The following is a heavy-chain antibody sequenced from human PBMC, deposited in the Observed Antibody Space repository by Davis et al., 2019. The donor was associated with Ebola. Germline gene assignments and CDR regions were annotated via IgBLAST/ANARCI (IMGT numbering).Heavy chain of an antibody. Sequence: GESLKISCAASGFTFSSYAMHWVRQAPGKGLEWVAVISYDGSNKYYADSVKGRFTISRDNSKNTLYLQMNILRAEDTAVYYCARDYTGVLRYFDWWFDYWGQGTLVTVSS. V-gene: IGHV3-30-3*01. D-gene: IGHD3-9*01. J-gene: IGHJ4*02. CDR2: ISYDGSNK. CDR3: ARDYTGVLRYFDWWFDY. CDR1: GFTFSSYA.